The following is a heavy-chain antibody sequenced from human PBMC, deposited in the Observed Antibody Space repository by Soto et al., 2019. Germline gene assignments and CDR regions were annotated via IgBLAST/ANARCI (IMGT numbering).Heavy chain of an antibody. CDR3: VMVDNYVTPTPQDV. CDR1: GYIFVNYG. J-gene: IGHJ6*02. Sequence: QVQLVQSGDEVKKPGASVKVSCKASGYIFVNYGIAWVRQAPGQGLEWMGWISPYTGNTHSASKVQGRLTMTTDTPRSTDYMDRGSLTSDDTAVYYCVMVDNYVTPTPQDVWGQGTTVTVSS. CDR2: ISPYTGNT. D-gene: IGHD3-16*01. V-gene: IGHV1-18*01.